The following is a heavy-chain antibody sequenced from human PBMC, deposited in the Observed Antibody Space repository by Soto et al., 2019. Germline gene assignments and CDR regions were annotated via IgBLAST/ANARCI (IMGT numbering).Heavy chain of an antibody. CDR3: ARGIWIQLWAALDY. J-gene: IGHJ4*02. CDR1: GFTFSSYA. V-gene: IGHV3-64*01. CDR2: ISSNGGST. Sequence: EVQLVESGGGLVQPGGSLRLSCAASGFTFSSYAMHWVRQAPGKGLEYVSAISSNGGSTYYANSVKGRFTISRDNSKNTLYLQMGSLRAEDMAVYYCARGIWIQLWAALDYWGQGTLVTVSS. D-gene: IGHD5-18*01.